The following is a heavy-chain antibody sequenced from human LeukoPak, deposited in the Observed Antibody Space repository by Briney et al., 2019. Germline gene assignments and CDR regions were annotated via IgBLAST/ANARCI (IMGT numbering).Heavy chain of an antibody. V-gene: IGHV1-8*01. CDR1: GYTFTSYD. D-gene: IGHD3-16*02. J-gene: IGHJ3*02. Sequence: ASVKVSCKASGYTFTSYDINWVRQATGQGLEWMGYMNPASGNTGYAQKFQGRVTMTTDTPISTAYMELSSLRSEDTAVYYCARVPREIASIWGQGTMVTV. CDR3: ARVPREIASI. CDR2: MNPASGNT.